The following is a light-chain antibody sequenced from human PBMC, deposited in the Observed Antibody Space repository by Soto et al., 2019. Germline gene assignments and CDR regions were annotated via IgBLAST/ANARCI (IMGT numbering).Light chain of an antibody. Sequence: EIVLTQSTGTLSLSPVERATLSCRASQSISIYLAWYQQKPGQAPRLLIYDASNRATGIPARFSGSGSGTDFTLTISSLEPEDFAVYYCQQRNNWPPEITFGQGTRLEIK. J-gene: IGKJ5*01. CDR2: DAS. V-gene: IGKV3-11*01. CDR3: QQRNNWPPEIT. CDR1: QSISIY.